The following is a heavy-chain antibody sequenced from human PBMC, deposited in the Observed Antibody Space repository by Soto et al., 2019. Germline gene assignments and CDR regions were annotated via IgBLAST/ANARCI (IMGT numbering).Heavy chain of an antibody. D-gene: IGHD4-17*01. Sequence: GGSLRLSCAASGFTFSSYGMHWVRQAPGKGLEWVAVIWYDGSNKYYADSVKGRFTISRDNSKNTLYLQMNSLRAEDTAVYYCARLSTVTTVDYWGQGTLVTAPQ. CDR2: IWYDGSNK. V-gene: IGHV3-33*01. J-gene: IGHJ4*02. CDR3: ARLSTVTTVDY. CDR1: GFTFSSYG.